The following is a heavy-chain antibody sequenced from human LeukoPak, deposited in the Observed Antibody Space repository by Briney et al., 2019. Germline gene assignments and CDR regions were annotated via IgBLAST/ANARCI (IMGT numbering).Heavy chain of an antibody. CDR1: GFTFSSYS. Sequence: GGSLRLPCAASGFTFSSYSMNWVRQAPGKGLEWVSYISSSSSTIYYADSVKGRFTISRDNAKNSLNLQMNSLRAEDTAVYYCARDASSGEFDYWGQGTLVTVSS. CDR2: ISSSSSTI. V-gene: IGHV3-48*01. J-gene: IGHJ4*02. CDR3: ARDASSGEFDY. D-gene: IGHD3-22*01.